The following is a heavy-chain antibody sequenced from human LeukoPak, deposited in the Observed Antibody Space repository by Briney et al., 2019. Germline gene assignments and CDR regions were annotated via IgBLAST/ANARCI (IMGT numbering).Heavy chain of an antibody. V-gene: IGHV3-30*03. CDR3: ARDHGYSYGVFDY. CDR2: ISYDGSNE. Sequence: SLRLSCAASGFTFSSYGMHWVRQAPGKGLEWVALISYDGSNEYYADSVRGRFTISRDNSKFTLYMQMNSLRAEDTAVYYCARDHGYSYGVFDYWGQGTLVTVSS. D-gene: IGHD5-18*01. J-gene: IGHJ4*02. CDR1: GFTFSSYG.